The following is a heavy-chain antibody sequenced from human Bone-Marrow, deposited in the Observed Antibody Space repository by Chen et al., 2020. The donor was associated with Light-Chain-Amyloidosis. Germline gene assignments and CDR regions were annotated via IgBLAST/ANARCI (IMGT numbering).Heavy chain of an antibody. J-gene: IGHJ4*02. Sequence: GGVVKPGGSLRLSCEASGFSFSNAWVTWVRQAPGKGLEWLGRIRGESDGGTTALAASVQGRFGISRXQTRNTVXXXXXSLKXXDTAIYYCASDGGLVVVEAAVWGQGTQVTVSS. CDR1: GFSFSNAW. CDR2: IRGESDGGTT. V-gene: IGHV3-15*01. D-gene: IGHD2-21*01. CDR3: ASDGGLVVVEAAV.